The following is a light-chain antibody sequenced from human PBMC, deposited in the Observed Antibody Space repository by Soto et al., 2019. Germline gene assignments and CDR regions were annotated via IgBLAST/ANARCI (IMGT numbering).Light chain of an antibody. CDR3: QQYHKWPLT. V-gene: IGKV3-15*01. CDR1: QSVSSN. J-gene: IGKJ4*01. CDR2: GAS. Sequence: EIVLTQSPATLSVSPGERATLSCRASQSVSSNLAWYQRKPGQAPRLLISGASTRATGIPARFSGSGSGTDFILTIISLQSEDFAVYYCQQYHKWPLTFGGGTKVEV.